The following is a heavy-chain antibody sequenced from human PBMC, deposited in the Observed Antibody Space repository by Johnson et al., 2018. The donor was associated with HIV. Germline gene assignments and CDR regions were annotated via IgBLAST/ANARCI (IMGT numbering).Heavy chain of an antibody. J-gene: IGHJ3*02. CDR2: INSDGSST. Sequence: VQLVESGGGVVQPGRSLRLSCAASGFTFSSYWMHWVRQAPGKGLVWVSRINSDGSSTSYADSVKGRFTISRDNSKNTLYLQMNSLRVEDTAIYYCARGWGGQQPIWGQGTMVTVSS. D-gene: IGHD3-16*01. V-gene: IGHV3-74*02. CDR1: GFTFSSYW. CDR3: ARGWGGQQPI.